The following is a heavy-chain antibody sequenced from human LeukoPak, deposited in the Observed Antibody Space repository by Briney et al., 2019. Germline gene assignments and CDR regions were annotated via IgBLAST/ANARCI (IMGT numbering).Heavy chain of an antibody. Sequence: GGSLRLSCAASGFTFSSYGMHWVRQAPGKGLEWVAFIRHDGSNKYYADSVKGRFTISRDNSKNTLYLQMNSLRAEDTAVYYCAKGFDYGDEYWGQGTLVTVSS. J-gene: IGHJ4*02. CDR3: AKGFDYGDEY. CDR2: IRHDGSNK. D-gene: IGHD4-17*01. CDR1: GFTFSSYG. V-gene: IGHV3-30*02.